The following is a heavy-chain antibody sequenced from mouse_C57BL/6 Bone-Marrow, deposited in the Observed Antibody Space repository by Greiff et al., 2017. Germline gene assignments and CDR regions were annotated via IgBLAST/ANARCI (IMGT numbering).Heavy chain of an antibody. D-gene: IGHD2-4*01. CDR2: ISCGGDYI. Sequence: DVKLVESGKGLVKPGGSLKLSCAASGFTFSSYAMSWVRQTPEKRLEWVAYISCGGDYIYYADTVKGRFTISRDNARNTLYLQMSSLKSEDTAMYYCTRDRIRYDYGAWFAYWGQGTLVTVSA. CDR1: GFTFSSYA. J-gene: IGHJ3*01. CDR3: TRDRIRYDYGAWFAY. V-gene: IGHV5-9-1*02.